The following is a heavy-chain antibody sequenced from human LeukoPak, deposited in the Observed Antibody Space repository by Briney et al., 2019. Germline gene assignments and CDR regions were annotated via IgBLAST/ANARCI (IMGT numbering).Heavy chain of an antibody. Sequence: PSETLSLTCTVSGGSISSGSYYWSWIRQPAGKGLEWIGRIYTSGSTNYNPSLKSRVTISVDTSKNQFSLKLSSVTAADTAVYYCARALLYGGNRGEFDYWGQGTLVTVSS. CDR3: ARALLYGGNRGEFDY. V-gene: IGHV4-61*02. CDR2: IYTSGST. D-gene: IGHD4-23*01. J-gene: IGHJ4*02. CDR1: GGSISSGSYY.